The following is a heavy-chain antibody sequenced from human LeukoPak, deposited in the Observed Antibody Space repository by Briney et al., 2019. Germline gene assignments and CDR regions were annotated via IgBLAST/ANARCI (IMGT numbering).Heavy chain of an antibody. CDR1: GFTFSSYG. CDR3: AKWGQYYYDSSGYSAGDDY. Sequence: SGGSLRLSCAASGFTFSSYGMPWVRQAPGKGLEWVAVISYDGSNKYYADSVKGRFTISRDNSKNTLYLQMNSLRAEDTAVYYCAKWGQYYYDSSGYSAGDDYWGQGTLVTVSS. J-gene: IGHJ4*02. D-gene: IGHD3-22*01. CDR2: ISYDGSNK. V-gene: IGHV3-30*18.